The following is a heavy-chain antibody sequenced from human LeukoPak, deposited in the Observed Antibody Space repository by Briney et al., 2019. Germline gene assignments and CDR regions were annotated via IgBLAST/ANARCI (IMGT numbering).Heavy chain of an antibody. CDR3: ARGYYYDSSGYFPYNYYYMDV. V-gene: IGHV3-21*01. CDR2: ISSSSSYI. Sequence: GGSLRLSCAASGFTFSSYSMNWVRQAAGKGLEWVSSISSSSSYIYYADSVEGRFTISRDNAKNSLYLQMNSLRAEDTAVYYCARGYYYDSSGYFPYNYYYMDVWGKGTTVTISS. D-gene: IGHD3-22*01. J-gene: IGHJ6*03. CDR1: GFTFSSYS.